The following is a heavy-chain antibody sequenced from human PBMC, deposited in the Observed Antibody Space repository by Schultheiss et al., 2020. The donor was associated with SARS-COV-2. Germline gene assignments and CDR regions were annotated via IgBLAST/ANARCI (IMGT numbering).Heavy chain of an antibody. V-gene: IGHV3-30-3*01. CDR3: ARGQQGIYYYYGMDV. D-gene: IGHD7-27*01. CDR2: ISYDGSNK. Sequence: GGSLRLSCAASGFTFSSYAMHWVRQAPGKGLEWVAVISYDGSNKYYADSVKGRFTISRDNSKNTLYLQMNSLRSEDTAVYYCARGQQGIYYYYGMDVWGQGTTVTVSS. J-gene: IGHJ6*02. CDR1: GFTFSSYA.